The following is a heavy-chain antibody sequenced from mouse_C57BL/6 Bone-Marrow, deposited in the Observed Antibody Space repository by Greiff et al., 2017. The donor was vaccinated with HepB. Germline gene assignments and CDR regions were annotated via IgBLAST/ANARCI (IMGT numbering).Heavy chain of an antibody. J-gene: IGHJ3*01. CDR1: GYSITSGYY. CDR3: AREKGFAY. Sequence: EVHLVESGPGLVKPSQSLSLTCSVTGYSITSGYYWNWIRQFPGNKLEWMGYISYDGSNNYNPSLKNRISITRDTSKNQFFLKLNSVTTEDTATYYCAREKGFAYWGQGTLVTVSA. V-gene: IGHV3-6*01. CDR2: ISYDGSN.